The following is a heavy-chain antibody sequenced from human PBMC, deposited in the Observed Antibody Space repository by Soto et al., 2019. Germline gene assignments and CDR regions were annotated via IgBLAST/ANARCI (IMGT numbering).Heavy chain of an antibody. D-gene: IGHD2-15*01. CDR2: IIPIFGTA. V-gene: IGHV1-69*01. Sequence: QVQLVQSGAEVKKPGSSVKVSCKASGGTFSSYAISWARQAPGQGLEWMGGIIPIFGTANYAQKFQGRVTITADESTSTAYMELSSLRSEDTAVYYCATSGGPCSGGSCYSPNYYYGMDVWGQGTTVTVSS. CDR1: GGTFSSYA. J-gene: IGHJ6*02. CDR3: ATSGGPCSGGSCYSPNYYYGMDV.